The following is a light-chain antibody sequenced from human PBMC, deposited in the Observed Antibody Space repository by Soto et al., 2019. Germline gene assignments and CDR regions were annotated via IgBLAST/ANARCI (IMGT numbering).Light chain of an antibody. CDR3: QQYGSSLYT. V-gene: IGKV3-20*01. CDR1: QSVSSSY. J-gene: IGKJ2*01. Sequence: EIVLKQSPGTLSLSPGERATLSCRASQSVSSSYLAWYQQKPGQAPRLLIYDASSRATGIPDRFSGSGSGTDFTVTISRLEPEDFAVYYCQQYGSSLYTFGQGTKLEIK. CDR2: DAS.